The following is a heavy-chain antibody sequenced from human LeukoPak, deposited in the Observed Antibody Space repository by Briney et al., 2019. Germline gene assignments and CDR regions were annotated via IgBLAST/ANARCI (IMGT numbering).Heavy chain of an antibody. D-gene: IGHD2-15*01. CDR3: AKAPVTTCRGAFCYPFDY. Sequence: GGSLRLSCAASGFTLSSYAMSWVRQATGKGLEWVSAISDTGNTYHADSVKGRFTISRDSSKNTLFLQMNRLRPEDAAVYYCAKAPVTTCRGAFCYPFDYWGLGTLVTVSS. CDR1: GFTLSSYA. V-gene: IGHV3-23*01. J-gene: IGHJ4*02. CDR2: ISDTGNT.